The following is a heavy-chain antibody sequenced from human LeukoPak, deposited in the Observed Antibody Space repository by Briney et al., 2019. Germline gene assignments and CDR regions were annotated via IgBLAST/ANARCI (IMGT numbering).Heavy chain of an antibody. Sequence: PSETLSLTCTVSGGSISSGGYYWGWIRQPPGKGLEWIGYISHSGSTHYNPSLKSRVTISVDRSKNQFSLRLSSVTAADTAVYYCARVGEGSSLQFDYWGQGTLVTVSS. J-gene: IGHJ4*02. CDR2: ISHSGST. CDR3: ARVGEGSSLQFDY. D-gene: IGHD6-6*01. V-gene: IGHV4-30-2*01. CDR1: GGSISSGGYY.